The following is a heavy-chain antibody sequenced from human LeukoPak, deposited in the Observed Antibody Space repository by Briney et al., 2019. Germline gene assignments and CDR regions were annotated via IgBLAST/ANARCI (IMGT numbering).Heavy chain of an antibody. D-gene: IGHD2-2*01. CDR1: GYTFTGYY. J-gene: IGHJ5*02. CDR3: ARGGCSSTSCPRSSRNWFDP. Sequence: ASVKVSCKASGYTFTGYYMHWVRQAPGQGLEWMGWINPNSGGTNYAQKFQGRVTMTRDTSISTAYMELRSLRSDDTAVYYCARGGCSSTSCPRSSRNWFDPWGQGTLVTVSS. V-gene: IGHV1-2*02. CDR2: INPNSGGT.